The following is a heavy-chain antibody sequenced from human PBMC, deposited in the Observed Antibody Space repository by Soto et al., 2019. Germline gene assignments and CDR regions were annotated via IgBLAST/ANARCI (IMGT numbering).Heavy chain of an antibody. V-gene: IGHV4-59*01. D-gene: IGHD6-13*01. CDR1: GGSISSYY. Sequence: SETLSLTCTVSGGSISSYYWSWIRQPPGKGLEWIGYIYYSGSTNYNPSLKSRVTISVDTPKNQFSLKLSSVTAADTAVYYCARARAYSSSWYVTDYWGQGTLVTVSS. CDR3: ARARAYSSSWYVTDY. J-gene: IGHJ4*02. CDR2: IYYSGST.